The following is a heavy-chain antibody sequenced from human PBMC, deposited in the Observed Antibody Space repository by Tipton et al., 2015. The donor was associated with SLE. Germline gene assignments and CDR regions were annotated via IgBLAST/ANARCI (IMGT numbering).Heavy chain of an antibody. V-gene: IGHV4-59*01. CDR3: ARAEGSWDAFDI. CDR2: VYYSGST. Sequence: TLSLTCTVSGGSISSYYWSWIRQPPGRGLEWIGYVYYSGSTNYSPSLKSRVTISVDTSKNQSSLKLSSVTAADTAVYYCARAEGSWDAFDIWGQGTMVTVSS. CDR1: GGSISSYY. D-gene: IGHD2-15*01. J-gene: IGHJ3*02.